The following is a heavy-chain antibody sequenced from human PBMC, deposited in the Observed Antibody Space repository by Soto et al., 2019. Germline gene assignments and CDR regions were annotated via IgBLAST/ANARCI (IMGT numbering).Heavy chain of an antibody. CDR3: ATMGYWSTPNCYFGWLDP. J-gene: IGHJ5*02. Sequence: QVQLVQSGAEVKKPGSSVKVSCKASGGTFSSYAITWVRQAPGQGLEWMGGLIPFFNTTNYAQKYQGRVTITADESTRTAYMELSSLRSEDTALYFCATMGYWSTPNCYFGWLDPWGQGTLVTVSS. CDR2: LIPFFNTT. D-gene: IGHD2-2*01. CDR1: GGTFSSYA. V-gene: IGHV1-69*01.